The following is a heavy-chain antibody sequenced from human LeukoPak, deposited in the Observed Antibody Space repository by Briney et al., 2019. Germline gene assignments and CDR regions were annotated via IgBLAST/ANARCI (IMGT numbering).Heavy chain of an antibody. Sequence: PSETLSLTCSVSGGSLDPYYWSWIRQPPGKGLEWIGYIYYSGSTNYNPSLKSRVTISVDTSKNQFSLKLSSVTAADTAVYYCASHEDEYYFDYWGQGTLVTVSS. J-gene: IGHJ4*02. CDR3: ASHEDEYYFDY. CDR2: IYYSGST. CDR1: GGSLDPYY. V-gene: IGHV4-59*01.